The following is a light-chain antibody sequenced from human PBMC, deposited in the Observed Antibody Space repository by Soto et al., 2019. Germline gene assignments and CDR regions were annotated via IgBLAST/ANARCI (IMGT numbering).Light chain of an antibody. CDR3: QTWSTDIRV. Sequence: QLVLTQSPSASASLGASVKLTCTLSSGHNSYAIAWHQQQPEKGPRYLMKVNSDGSHSKGDGIPDRFSGSSSGAERYLTIPSLQSEDEADYYCQTWSTDIRVFGGGTKVTVL. J-gene: IGLJ3*02. CDR2: VNSDGSH. CDR1: SGHNSYA. V-gene: IGLV4-69*01.